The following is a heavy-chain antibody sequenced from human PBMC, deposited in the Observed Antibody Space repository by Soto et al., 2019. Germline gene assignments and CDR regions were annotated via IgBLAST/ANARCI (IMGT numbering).Heavy chain of an antibody. J-gene: IGHJ4*02. CDR2: INHSGST. CDR3: ARRAQWLVK. D-gene: IGHD6-19*01. V-gene: IGHV4-34*01. Sequence: QVQLQQWGAGLLKPSETLSLTCAVYGGSFSGYYWSWIRQPPGKGLEWIGEINHSGSTNYNPSLKSRVTISVDTSKNQFPLKLSSVPAADTAVYYCARRAQWLVKWGQGTLVTVSS. CDR1: GGSFSGYY.